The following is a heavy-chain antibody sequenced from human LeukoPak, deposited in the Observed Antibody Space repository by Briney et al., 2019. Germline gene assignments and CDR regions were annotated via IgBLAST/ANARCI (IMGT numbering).Heavy chain of an antibody. V-gene: IGHV4-59*11. Sequence: PSETLSLTCTVSGGSISSHYWSWIRQPPGKGLEWIGYIYYSGSTNYNPSLKSRVTISVDTSKNQFSLKLSSVTVADTAVYYCARGLGGASYYMDVWGKGTTVTVSS. CDR2: IYYSGST. D-gene: IGHD3-16*01. CDR3: ARGLGGASYYMDV. CDR1: GGSISSHY. J-gene: IGHJ6*03.